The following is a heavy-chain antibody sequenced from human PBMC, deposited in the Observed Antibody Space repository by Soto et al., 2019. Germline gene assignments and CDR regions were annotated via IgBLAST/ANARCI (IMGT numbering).Heavy chain of an antibody. CDR3: AREGRNTVTTDGFDY. CDR1: GGSISSGGYY. J-gene: IGHJ4*02. D-gene: IGHD4-17*01. Sequence: QVQLQESGPGLVKPSQTLSLTCTVSGGSISSGGYYWSWIRQHPGKGLEWIGYIYYSGSTYYNPSLKSRVTISVDTSKNQYCLKLSSVTAADTAVYYCAREGRNTVTTDGFDYWGQGTLVTVSS. CDR2: IYYSGST. V-gene: IGHV4-31*03.